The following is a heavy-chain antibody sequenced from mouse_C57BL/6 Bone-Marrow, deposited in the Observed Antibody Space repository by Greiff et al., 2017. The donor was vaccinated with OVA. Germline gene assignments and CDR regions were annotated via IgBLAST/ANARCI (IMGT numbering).Heavy chain of an antibody. J-gene: IGHJ3*01. CDR2: IDSEDGDP. CDR3: TSSYYSNPFAY. Sequence: VQLQQSGAELVRPGASVKLSCTASGFNIKDYYMHWVKQRPEQGLEWIGRIDSEDGDPEYAPKFQGKATMTADTSYNTAYLQLSSLTSEDTAVYYCTSSYYSNPFAYWGQGTLVTVSA. CDR1: GFNIKDYY. V-gene: IGHV14-1*01. D-gene: IGHD2-5*01.